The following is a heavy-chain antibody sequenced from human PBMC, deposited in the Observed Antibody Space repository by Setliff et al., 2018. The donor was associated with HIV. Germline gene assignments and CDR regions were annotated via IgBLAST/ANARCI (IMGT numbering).Heavy chain of an antibody. J-gene: IGHJ3*02. Sequence: LSLTCTVSGGSINSGSYYWSWIRQPAGKGLEWIGHIYTSGSTNYNPSLKSRVTISVDTSKTQFSLRLNSLTATDTALYYCARASVGATGLYTFDIWGQGTVVTVSS. V-gene: IGHV4-61*09. CDR1: GGSINSGSYY. CDR3: ARASVGATGLYTFDI. D-gene: IGHD1-26*01. CDR2: IYTSGST.